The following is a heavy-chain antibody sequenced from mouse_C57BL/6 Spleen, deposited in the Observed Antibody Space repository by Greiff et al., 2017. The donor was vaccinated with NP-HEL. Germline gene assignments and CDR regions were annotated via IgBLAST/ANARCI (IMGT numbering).Heavy chain of an antibody. CDR3: ARAGSPYAMDC. D-gene: IGHD1-1*02. CDR2: ISYDGSN. CDR1: GYSITSGYY. Sequence: EVQLQESGPGLVKPSQSLSLTCSVTGYSITSGYYWNWIRQFPGNKLEWMGYISYDGSNNYNPSLKNRISITRDTSKNQFFLKLNSVTTEDTATYYCARAGSPYAMDCWGQGTSVTVSS. V-gene: IGHV3-6*01. J-gene: IGHJ4*01.